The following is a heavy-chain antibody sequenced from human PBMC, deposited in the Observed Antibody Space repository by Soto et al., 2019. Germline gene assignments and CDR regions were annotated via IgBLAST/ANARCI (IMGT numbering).Heavy chain of an antibody. CDR3: ARESSIAARPGLNRFDY. V-gene: IGHV1-2*04. J-gene: IGHJ4*02. Sequence: ASVKVSCKASGYTFTGYYMHWVRQAPGQGLEWMGWINPNSGGTNYAQKFQGWVTMTRDTSISTAYMELSRLRSDDTAVYYCARESSIAARPGLNRFDYWGQGTLVTVSS. D-gene: IGHD6-6*01. CDR2: INPNSGGT. CDR1: GYTFTGYY.